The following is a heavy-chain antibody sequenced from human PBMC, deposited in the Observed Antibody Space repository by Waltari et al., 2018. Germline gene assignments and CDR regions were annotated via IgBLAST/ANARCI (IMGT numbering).Heavy chain of an antibody. Sequence: QVQLVQSGAEVKKPGSSVKVSCKASGGTFSSYAISWVRQAPGQGLEWMGRIIPILGIANYAQKFQGRVTITADKSTSTAYMELSSLRSEDTAVYYCARVDSSLQGGMDVWGQGTTVTVSS. CDR2: IIPILGIA. CDR1: GGTFSSYA. V-gene: IGHV1-69*04. CDR3: ARVDSSLQGGMDV. D-gene: IGHD6-13*01. J-gene: IGHJ6*02.